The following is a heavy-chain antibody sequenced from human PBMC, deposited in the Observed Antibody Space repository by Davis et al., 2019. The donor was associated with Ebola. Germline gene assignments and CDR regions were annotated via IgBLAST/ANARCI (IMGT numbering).Heavy chain of an antibody. J-gene: IGHJ6*02. Sequence: PGGSLRLSCTASGFTFSDYYMSWIRQAPGKGLEWLSYISSSGSAIYYADSVKGRITISRDNAKNSLYLQMNSLRAEDTAVYYCARDLRARSGWYGGSYYYYGMDVWGQGTTVTVSS. V-gene: IGHV3-11*01. CDR2: ISSSGSAI. CDR3: ARDLRARSGWYGGSYYYYGMDV. CDR1: GFTFSDYY. D-gene: IGHD6-19*01.